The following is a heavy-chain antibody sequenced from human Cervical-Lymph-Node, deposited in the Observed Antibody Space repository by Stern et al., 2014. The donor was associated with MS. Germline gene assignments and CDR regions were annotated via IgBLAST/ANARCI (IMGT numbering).Heavy chain of an antibody. Sequence: QVQLVQSGAEVKKPGSSVKVSCKASGVSFSNSSITWVRQAPGQGLAWVGGIIPLFGTTHYAQMFQGRVTITADESTITSYMELSSLRSEDTAVYYCARGGLYYYYSGMDVWGQGTTVTVTS. CDR3: ARGGLYYYYSGMDV. J-gene: IGHJ6*02. V-gene: IGHV1-69*01. CDR1: GVSFSNSS. CDR2: IIPLFGTT.